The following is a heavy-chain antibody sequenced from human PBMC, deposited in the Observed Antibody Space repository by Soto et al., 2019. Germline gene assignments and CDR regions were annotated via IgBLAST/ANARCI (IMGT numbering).Heavy chain of an antibody. V-gene: IGHV4-39*01. CDR2: IYYSGST. J-gene: IGHJ5*02. CDR3: ARSLRWFDP. Sequence: KPSETLSLTCTVSGGSISSSSYYWGWIRQPPGKGLEWIGSIYYSGSTYYNPSLKSRVTISVDTSKNQFSLKLSSVTAADTAVYYCARSLRWFDPWGQGTLVTVSS. CDR1: GGSISSSSYY.